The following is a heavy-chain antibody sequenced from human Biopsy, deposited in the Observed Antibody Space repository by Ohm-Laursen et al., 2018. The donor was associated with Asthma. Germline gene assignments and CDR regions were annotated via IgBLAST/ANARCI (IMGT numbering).Heavy chain of an antibody. J-gene: IGHJ2*01. CDR3: ARDYGDDVGYFDL. CDR1: YGSITSGGYY. CDR2: IYYSGST. Sequence: TLSLTCPVSYGSITSGGYYWTWIRQHPGKGLEWIGFIYYSGSTYYNPSLKSRVTISVDKSKNQFSLKLSSVTAADTAVYYCARDYGDDVGYFDLWGRGTLVTVSS. V-gene: IGHV4-31*03. D-gene: IGHD4-17*01.